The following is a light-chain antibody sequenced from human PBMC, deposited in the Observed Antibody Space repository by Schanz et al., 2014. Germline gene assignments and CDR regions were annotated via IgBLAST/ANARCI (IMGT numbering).Light chain of an antibody. Sequence: DVVMTQSPLSLPVTLGQPASISCRSSQSLLYSDGNTYLNWFQQRPGQSPRRLIQKVSRRDSGVPDRFSGSGSDTDFTLKISRVEAEDVGVYYCMQALQTSWTFGQGTRVEIK. V-gene: IGKV2-30*01. J-gene: IGKJ1*01. CDR1: QSLLYSDGNTY. CDR2: KVS. CDR3: MQALQTSWT.